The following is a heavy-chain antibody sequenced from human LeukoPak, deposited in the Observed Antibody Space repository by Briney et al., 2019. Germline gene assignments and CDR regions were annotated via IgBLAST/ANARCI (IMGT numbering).Heavy chain of an antibody. CDR3: ARVSSGYPEYYFDY. D-gene: IGHD3-22*01. V-gene: IGHV4-4*09. CDR1: GGSISSYY. J-gene: IGHJ4*02. CDR2: IYTSGST. Sequence: SETLSLTCTVSGGSISSYYWSWIRQLPGKGLEWIGYIYTSGSTNYNPSLKSRVTISVDTSKNQFSLKLSSVTAADTAVYYCARVSSGYPEYYFDYWGQGTLVTVSS.